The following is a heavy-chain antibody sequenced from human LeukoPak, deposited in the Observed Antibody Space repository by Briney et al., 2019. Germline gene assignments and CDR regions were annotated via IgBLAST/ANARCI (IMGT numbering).Heavy chain of an antibody. D-gene: IGHD2-21*02. CDR1: GFTFSLYG. Sequence: GGSLRLSCAASGFTFSLYGIHWVRQAPGKGLEWVAFIQNDGSNKYYADSVKGRFTISRDNSKNTLYLQMNSLRPDDTAMYYCAKDRIVLVTATFDYWSQGTLVTVSS. V-gene: IGHV3-30*02. CDR2: IQNDGSNK. J-gene: IGHJ4*02. CDR3: AKDRIVLVTATFDY.